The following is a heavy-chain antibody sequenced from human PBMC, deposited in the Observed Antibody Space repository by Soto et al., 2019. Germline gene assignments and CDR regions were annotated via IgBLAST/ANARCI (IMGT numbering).Heavy chain of an antibody. V-gene: IGHV1-69*19. CDR1: GCTFNTYA. J-gene: IGHJ4*02. D-gene: IGHD3-10*01. Sequence: QVQLVQSGAEMKKPGSSVKVSCQSSGCTFNTYAMNWVRQAPGQGPEWMGDISPMFGAANYAPKFQGRVTITADESTGTSYMQLSSWTSEDTALYFCAREVQVHTPAFVYWGQGTLVTVSS. CDR3: AREVQVHTPAFVY. CDR2: ISPMFGAA.